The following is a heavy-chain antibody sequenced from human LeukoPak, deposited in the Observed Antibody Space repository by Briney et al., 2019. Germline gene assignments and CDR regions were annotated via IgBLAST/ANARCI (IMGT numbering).Heavy chain of an antibody. CDR3: ASSDNYGGDAFDI. D-gene: IGHD4/OR15-4a*01. J-gene: IGHJ3*02. Sequence: SQTLSLTSAISGDSVSSKSAAWHWLRQSPSRGLEWLVRTYYRSKWYNDYAVSVKGRITINPDTSKNQFSLQLNSVTPEDTAVYYCASSDNYGGDAFDIWGQGTMVIVSS. V-gene: IGHV6-1*01. CDR2: TYYRSKWYN. CDR1: GDSVSSKSAA.